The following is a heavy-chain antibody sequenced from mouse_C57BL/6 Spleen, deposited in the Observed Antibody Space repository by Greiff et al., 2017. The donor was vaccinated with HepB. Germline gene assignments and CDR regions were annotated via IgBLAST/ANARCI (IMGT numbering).Heavy chain of an antibody. CDR2: ISNGGGST. Sequence: EVHLVESGGGLVQPGGSLKLSCAASGFTFSDYYMYWVRQTPEKRLEWVAYISNGGGSTYYPDTVKGRFTISRDNAKNTLYLQMSRLKSEDTAMYYCARYYYGSSYVGYFDVWGTGTTVTVSS. V-gene: IGHV5-12*01. CDR3: ARYYYGSSYVGYFDV. CDR1: GFTFSDYY. D-gene: IGHD1-1*01. J-gene: IGHJ1*03.